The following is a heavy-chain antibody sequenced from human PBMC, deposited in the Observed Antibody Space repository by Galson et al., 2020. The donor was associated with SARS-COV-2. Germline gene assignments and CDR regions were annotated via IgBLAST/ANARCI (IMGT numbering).Heavy chain of an antibody. CDR1: GFTFSSYG. CDR3: AKDRGSSWSADY. CDR2: IRYDGSNK. D-gene: IGHD6-13*01. J-gene: IGHJ4*02. V-gene: IGHV3-30*02. Sequence: GESLKISCAASGFTFSSYGMHWVRQAPGKGLEWVAFIRYDGSNKYYADSVKGRFTISRDNSKNTLYLQMNSLRAEDTAVYYCAKDRGSSWSADYWGQGTLVTVSS.